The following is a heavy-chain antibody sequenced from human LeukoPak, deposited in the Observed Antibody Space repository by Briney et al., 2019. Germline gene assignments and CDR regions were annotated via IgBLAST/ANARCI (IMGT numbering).Heavy chain of an antibody. D-gene: IGHD6-13*01. CDR2: INHSGST. V-gene: IGHV4-34*01. Sequence: SETLSLTCAVYGGSFSGYYWSWIRQPPGKGLEWIGEINHSGSTNYNPSLKSRVTISVDTSKNQFSLKLSSVTAADTAVYYCARGRQLVRRVQLFDYWGQEPWSPSPQ. J-gene: IGHJ4*01. CDR3: ARGRQLVRRVQLFDY. CDR1: GGSFSGYY.